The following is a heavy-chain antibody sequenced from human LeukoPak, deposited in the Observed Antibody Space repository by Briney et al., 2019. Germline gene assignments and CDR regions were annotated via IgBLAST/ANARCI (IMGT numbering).Heavy chain of an antibody. Sequence: GGSLRLSCAASGFSFSTYSMNWVRQAPGKGLEWVSYISSSSSTIYYADSVKGRFTISRDNAKNSLYLQMNSLRVEDTAVYYCARDSSGWYHWFDPWGQGTLVTVSS. CDR2: ISSSSSTI. D-gene: IGHD6-19*01. J-gene: IGHJ5*02. CDR3: ARDSSGWYHWFDP. V-gene: IGHV3-48*01. CDR1: GFSFSTYS.